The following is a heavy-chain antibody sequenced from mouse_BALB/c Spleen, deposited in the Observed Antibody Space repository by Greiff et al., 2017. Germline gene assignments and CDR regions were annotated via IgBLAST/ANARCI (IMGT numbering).Heavy chain of an antibody. V-gene: IGHV5-17*02. CDR2: ISSGSSTI. D-gene: IGHD2-14*01. Sequence: EVKLMESGGGLVQPGGSRKLSCAASGFTFSSFGMHWVRQAPEKGLEWVAYISSGSSTIYYADTVKGRFTISRDNPKNTLFLQMTSLRSEDTAMYYCARNRVYAMDDWGQGTSVTVSS. CDR3: ARNRVYAMDD. CDR1: GFTFSSFG. J-gene: IGHJ4*01.